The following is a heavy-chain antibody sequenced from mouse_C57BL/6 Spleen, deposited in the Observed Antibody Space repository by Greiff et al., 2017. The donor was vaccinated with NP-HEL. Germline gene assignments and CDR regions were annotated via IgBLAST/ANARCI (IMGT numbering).Heavy chain of an antibody. V-gene: IGHV1-80*01. J-gene: IGHJ4*01. CDR1: GYAFSSYW. D-gene: IGHD1-1*01. CDR2: IYPGDGDT. CDR3: SRDNSYDYAMDY. Sequence: QVQLQQSGAELVKPGASVKLSCKASGYAFSSYWMNWVKQRPGKGLEWIGQIYPGDGDTNYNGKFKGKATLTADKSSSTAYMQLSSLTSEDAAVDFCSRDNSYDYAMDYWGKGTSVTVAS.